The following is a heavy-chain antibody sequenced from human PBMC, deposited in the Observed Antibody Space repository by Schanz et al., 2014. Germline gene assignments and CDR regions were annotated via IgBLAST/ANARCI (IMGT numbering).Heavy chain of an antibody. CDR1: GFTVNTNY. CDR2: ISNTSSTI. D-gene: IGHD3-10*01. Sequence: VQLVESGGGVVQPGRSLRLSCAASGFTVNTNYMSWVRQAPGKRLEWVSYISNTSSTIYYADSVRGRFTISRDNAKNSLYLQMNSLRAEDTAVYYCAKVGLYYYGSGFDYWGQGTLVTVSS. J-gene: IGHJ4*02. V-gene: IGHV3-48*01. CDR3: AKVGLYYYGSGFDY.